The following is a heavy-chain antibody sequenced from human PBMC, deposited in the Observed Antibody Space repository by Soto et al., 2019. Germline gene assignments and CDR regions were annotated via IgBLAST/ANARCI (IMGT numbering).Heavy chain of an antibody. Sequence: EVLLVDSGGGLVQPGGSLTLSCAASGFTFSDYWMTWVHQAPGKGLEWVANIKKDGSEKSYVDSVKGRFTISRDNARNSLFLQMDSLRDEDTAVYYCAIGGAIAGRWGYWGQGTRVTVSS. J-gene: IGHJ4*02. CDR2: IKKDGSEK. D-gene: IGHD3-10*01. CDR1: GFTFSDYW. CDR3: AIGGAIAGRWGY. V-gene: IGHV3-7*02.